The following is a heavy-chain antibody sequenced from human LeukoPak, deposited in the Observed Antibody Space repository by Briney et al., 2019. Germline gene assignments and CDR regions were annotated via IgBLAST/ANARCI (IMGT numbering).Heavy chain of an antibody. J-gene: IGHJ4*02. CDR1: GFTFSSYE. CDR2: ISSSGSPI. D-gene: IGHD1-1*01. Sequence: PGGSLRLSCVASGFTFSSYEMNWVRQAPGKGPEWVSYISSSGSPIKYADSVKGRFTISRDNAKNSLYLQMNSLRAEDTAVYYCARPACTNWYYFGYWGQGAMVTVSS. CDR3: ARPACTNWYYFGY. V-gene: IGHV3-48*03.